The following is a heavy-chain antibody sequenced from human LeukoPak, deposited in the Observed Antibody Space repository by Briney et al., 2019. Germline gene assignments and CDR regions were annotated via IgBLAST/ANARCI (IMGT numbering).Heavy chain of an antibody. D-gene: IGHD6-13*01. CDR3: AKTKGSSSSLDY. Sequence: ASVKVSCKASGYTFTSYGISWVRQAPGQGLEWMGWINAGNGNTKYSQKFQGRVTITRDTSASTAYMELSSLRSEDTAVYYCAKTKGSSSSLDYWGQGTLVTVSS. CDR2: INAGNGNT. J-gene: IGHJ4*02. CDR1: GYTFTSYG. V-gene: IGHV1-3*01.